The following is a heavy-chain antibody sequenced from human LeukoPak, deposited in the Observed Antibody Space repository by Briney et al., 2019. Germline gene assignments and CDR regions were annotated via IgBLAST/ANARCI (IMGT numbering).Heavy chain of an antibody. J-gene: IGHJ5*02. CDR1: GFSISRYW. CDR3: AREHGDWNGFRDL. D-gene: IGHD1-1*01. Sequence: GGSLRLSCAASGFSISRYWMSWVRQARGKGLEWVANIKQDGSEIYYVDSVKGRFTISRDNAKNSLSLQMDSLRAEDTAVYYCAREHGDWNGFRDLWGQGTLVAVSS. CDR2: IKQDGSEI. V-gene: IGHV3-7*03.